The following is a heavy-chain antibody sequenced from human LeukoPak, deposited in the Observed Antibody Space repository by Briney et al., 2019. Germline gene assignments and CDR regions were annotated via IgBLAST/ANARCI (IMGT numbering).Heavy chain of an antibody. CDR2: IIPIFNTA. CDR3: ARGGLAETTVVTPYNY. Sequence: SVKVSCKASGGTFSSYAISWVRQAPGQGLEWMGGIIPIFNTANYAQKFQGRVTITADESTSTAYMELSSLRSEDTAVYYCARGGLAETTVVTPYNYWGQGTLVTVSS. V-gene: IGHV1-69*13. J-gene: IGHJ4*02. D-gene: IGHD4-23*01. CDR1: GGTFSSYA.